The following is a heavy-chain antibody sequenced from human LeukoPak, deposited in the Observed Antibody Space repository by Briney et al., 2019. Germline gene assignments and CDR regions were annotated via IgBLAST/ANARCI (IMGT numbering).Heavy chain of an antibody. J-gene: IGHJ4*02. D-gene: IGHD3-10*01. CDR3: AKGYYGSGSYGWFDY. CDR2: ISGSGDRT. CDR1: GFTFSSSA. V-gene: IGHV3-23*01. Sequence: GGSLRLSCAASGFTFSSSAMSWVRQAPGKGLEWVSTISGSGDRTYYADSVKGRFTISRDNSKNTLFLHMNSLRAEDTAVYSCAKGYYGSGSYGWFDYWGQGALVTVSS.